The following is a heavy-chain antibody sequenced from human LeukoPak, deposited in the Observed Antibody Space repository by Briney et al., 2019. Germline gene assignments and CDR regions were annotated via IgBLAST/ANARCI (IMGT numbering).Heavy chain of an antibody. J-gene: IGHJ4*02. V-gene: IGHV3-23*01. CDR2: ISGSDGST. Sequence: GGSLRLSCAVSGFTVSNAWMSWVRQAPGKGLEWLSVISGSDGSTNYADSVKGRFTISRDTSKNTLYLQMNSLRAEDTAVYYCARDDAVAGGYLDSWGQGNLVTVSS. D-gene: IGHD6-19*01. CDR3: ARDDAVAGGYLDS. CDR1: GFTVSNAW.